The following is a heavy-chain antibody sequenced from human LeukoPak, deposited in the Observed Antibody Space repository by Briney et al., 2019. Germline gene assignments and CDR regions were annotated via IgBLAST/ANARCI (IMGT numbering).Heavy chain of an antibody. CDR1: GGSISSSSHY. D-gene: IGHD2-15*01. V-gene: IGHV4-39*01. CDR2: IYYSGRT. J-gene: IGHJ4*02. Sequence: SQTLSLICTVSGGSISSSSHYWGWIRQPPGKGLELVESIYYSGRTYSNPSLKSRVTISVDTSKNQFSLKLSSVTAADTAVYYCARLIYCSGGSCSFDYWGQGTLVTVSS. CDR3: ARLIYCSGGSCSFDY.